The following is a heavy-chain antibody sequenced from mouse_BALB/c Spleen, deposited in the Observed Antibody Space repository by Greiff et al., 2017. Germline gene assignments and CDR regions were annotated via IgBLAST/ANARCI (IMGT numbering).Heavy chain of an antibody. J-gene: IGHJ4*01. CDR2: INSNGGST. V-gene: IGHV5-6-3*01. Sequence: EVQLQESGGGLVQPGGSLKLSCAASGFTFSSYGMSWVRQTPDKRLELVATINSNGGSTYYPDSVKGRFTISRDNAKNTLYLQMSSLKSEDTAMYYCARDKGWLLRYAMDYWGQGTSVTVSS. CDR3: ARDKGWLLRYAMDY. CDR1: GFTFSSYG. D-gene: IGHD2-3*01.